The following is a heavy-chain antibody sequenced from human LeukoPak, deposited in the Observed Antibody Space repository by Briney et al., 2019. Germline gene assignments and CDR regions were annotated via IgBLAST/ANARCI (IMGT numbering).Heavy chain of an antibody. J-gene: IGHJ4*02. Sequence: SETLSLTCTVSGYSISSGYYWGWIRQPPGKGLEWIGSIYHSGSTYYNPSLKSRVTISVDTSKNQFYLKLSSVTAADTAVYYCARVGWLQFYSLDYWGQGTLVTVSS. V-gene: IGHV4-38-2*02. D-gene: IGHD5-24*01. CDR1: GYSISSGYY. CDR2: IYHSGST. CDR3: ARVGWLQFYSLDY.